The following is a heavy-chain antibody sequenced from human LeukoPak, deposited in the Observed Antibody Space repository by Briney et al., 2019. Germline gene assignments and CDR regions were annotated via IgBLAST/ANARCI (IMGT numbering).Heavy chain of an antibody. CDR1: GYTFTGYY. Sequence: ASVKVSCKASGYTFTGYYMHWVRQAPGQGLEWMGWINPNSGGTNYAQKFQGWVTMTRDTSISTAYMELSRLRSDDTAVYYCARAPRTRMEDYGDYSAHFDYWGQGTLVTVSS. V-gene: IGHV1-2*04. J-gene: IGHJ4*02. CDR2: INPNSGGT. D-gene: IGHD4-17*01. CDR3: ARAPRTRMEDYGDYSAHFDY.